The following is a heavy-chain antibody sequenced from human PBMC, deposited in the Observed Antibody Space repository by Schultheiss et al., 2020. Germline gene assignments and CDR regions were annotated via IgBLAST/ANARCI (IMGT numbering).Heavy chain of an antibody. CDR2: ISSSGSTI. CDR3: ARSPPYDFWSGYYYYYGMDV. V-gene: IGHV3-48*04. J-gene: IGHJ6*02. CDR1: GFTFSNAW. D-gene: IGHD3-3*01. Sequence: GGSLRLSCAASGFTFSNAWMNWVRQAPGKGLEWVSYISSSGSTIYYADSVKGRFTISRDNAKNSLYLQMNSLRAEDTAVYYCARSPPYDFWSGYYYYYGMDVWGQGTTVTVSS.